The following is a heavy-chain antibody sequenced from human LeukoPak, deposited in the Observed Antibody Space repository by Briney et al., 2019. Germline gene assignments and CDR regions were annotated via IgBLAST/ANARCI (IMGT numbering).Heavy chain of an antibody. CDR2: ISYSGTT. Sequence: SASLSLTWIVVGGSISSYYWISIRQPPGKGLEWIGHISYSGTTNYNPSLQSRVTISVDTSKKQFSLKLNSVTAADTAVYYCARGYDSGIYDCFDPWGQGTLVTVS. CDR1: GGSISSYY. J-gene: IGHJ5*02. V-gene: IGHV4-59*01. D-gene: IGHD3-10*01. CDR3: ARGYDSGIYDCFDP.